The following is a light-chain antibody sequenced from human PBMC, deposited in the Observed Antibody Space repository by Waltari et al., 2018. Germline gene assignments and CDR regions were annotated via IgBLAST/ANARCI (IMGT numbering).Light chain of an antibody. CDR3: SSQSSNDVVL. J-gene: IGLJ2*01. CDR1: SSDVGGYNS. CDR2: DVS. Sequence: QSALTQPASVSGSPGQSITISCPGTSSDVGGYNSVSWYQAHPGQAPKVIIYDVSNRPSGVSDRFSGSKSGNTASLTISGLQAEDEADYYCSSQSSNDVVLFGGGTKLTVL. V-gene: IGLV2-14*03.